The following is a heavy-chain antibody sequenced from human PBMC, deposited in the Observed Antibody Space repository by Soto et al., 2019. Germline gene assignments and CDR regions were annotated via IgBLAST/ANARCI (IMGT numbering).Heavy chain of an antibody. CDR2: IYYSGST. J-gene: IGHJ4*02. CDR3: ARAPHYYDSSGYDY. CDR1: GGSISSGGYY. V-gene: IGHV4-31*03. D-gene: IGHD3-22*01. Sequence: SLTCTVSGGSISSGGYYWSWIRQHPGKGLEWIGYIYYSGSTYYNPSLKSRVTISVDTSKNQFSLKLSSVTAADTAVYYCARAPHYYDSSGYDYWGQGTLVTVSS.